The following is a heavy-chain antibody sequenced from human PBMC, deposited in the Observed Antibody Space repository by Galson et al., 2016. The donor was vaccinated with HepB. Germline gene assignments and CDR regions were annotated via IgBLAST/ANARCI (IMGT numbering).Heavy chain of an antibody. V-gene: IGHV3-30*04. CDR3: AIWVGDLTTLEY. J-gene: IGHJ4*02. CDR1: GFTFSNYA. Sequence: SLRLSCAASGFTFSNYAMHWVRQAPGKGLEWMTLISNDATNKFYADSVKGRFTISRDNSENTLYLYMNSLRTEDTAVYYCAIWVGDLTTLEYWGQGTLVTVSA. CDR2: ISNDATNK. D-gene: IGHD3-10*01.